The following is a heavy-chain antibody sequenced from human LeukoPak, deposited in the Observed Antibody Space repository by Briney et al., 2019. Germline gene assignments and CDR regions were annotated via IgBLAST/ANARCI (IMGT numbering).Heavy chain of an antibody. J-gene: IGHJ3*02. CDR3: ARERSGRLIENDAFDI. CDR1: GYTFTIYG. D-gene: IGHD6-19*01. V-gene: IGHV1-18*01. Sequence: ASVNVSFKASGYTFTIYGISWVRQAPGQGLEWMGWISAYNGNTNYAQKLQGRVTMTTDTSTSTAYMELRSLRSDDTAVYYCARERSGRLIENDAFDIWGQGTMVTVSS. CDR2: ISAYNGNT.